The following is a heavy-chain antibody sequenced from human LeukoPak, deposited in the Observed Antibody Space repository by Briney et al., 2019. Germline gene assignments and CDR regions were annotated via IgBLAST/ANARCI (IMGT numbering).Heavy chain of an antibody. J-gene: IGHJ4*02. V-gene: IGHV3-53*01. CDR2: IYSGGTT. Sequence: GGSLRLSCAASGFTVSSNCMSWVRQAPGKGLEWVSVIYSGGTTYYADSVKGRFTISRDNSKNTLYLQMNSLRAEDTAVYYCGSGRRNSGSYYVFDYWGQGTLVTVSS. D-gene: IGHD1-26*01. CDR3: GSGRRNSGSYYVFDY. CDR1: GFTVSSNC.